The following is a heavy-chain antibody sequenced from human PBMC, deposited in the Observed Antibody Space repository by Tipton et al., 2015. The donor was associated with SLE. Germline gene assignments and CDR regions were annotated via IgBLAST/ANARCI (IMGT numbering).Heavy chain of an antibody. V-gene: IGHV4-34*01. CDR3: ARYYYGSGSYYFDY. D-gene: IGHD3-10*01. J-gene: IGHJ4*02. CDR1: GGSFSGYY. CDR2: INHSGST. Sequence: TLSLTCAVYGGSFSGYYWSWIRQPPGKGLEWIGEINHSGSTNYNPSLKSRVTISVDTSKNQFSLKLSSVTAADMAVYYCARYYYGSGSYYFDYWGQGTLVTVSS.